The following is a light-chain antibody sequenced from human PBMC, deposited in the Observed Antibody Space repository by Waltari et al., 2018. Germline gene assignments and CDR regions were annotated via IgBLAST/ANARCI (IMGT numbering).Light chain of an antibody. CDR2: GNS. V-gene: IGLV1-40*01. CDR3: QSYDSSLSGSV. CDR1: SSNIGAGYD. Sequence: QSGLTQPPSVSGAPGQRVTLSCTGSSSNIGAGYDVHWYQLLPGTAPKLLIYGNSNRPSGVPDRFSGSKSGTSASLAITGLQAEDEADYYCQSYDSSLSGSVFGGGTKLTVL. J-gene: IGLJ2*01.